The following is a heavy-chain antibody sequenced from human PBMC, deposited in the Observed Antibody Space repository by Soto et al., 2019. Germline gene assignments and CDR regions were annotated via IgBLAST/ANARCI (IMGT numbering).Heavy chain of an antibody. Sequence: GASVKVSCKASGYTFTSYGISWVRQAPGQGLEWMGWISAYNGNTNYAQKLQGRVTMTTDTSTSTAYMELRSLRSDDTAVYYCARDYKNHIVVVVTAPGYWGQGTRVTVSS. J-gene: IGHJ4*02. CDR1: GYTFTSYG. D-gene: IGHD2-15*01. V-gene: IGHV1-18*01. CDR3: ARDYKNHIVVVVTAPGY. CDR2: ISAYNGNT.